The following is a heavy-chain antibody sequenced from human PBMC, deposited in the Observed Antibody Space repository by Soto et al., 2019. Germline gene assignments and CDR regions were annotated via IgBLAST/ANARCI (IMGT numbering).Heavy chain of an antibody. CDR2: IIPIFGTA. D-gene: IGHD3-22*01. J-gene: IGHJ4*02. CDR3: ARGYDSSGYYGLLGY. Sequence: SVEVSSQASGGTFSSYAISWVRQAPGQGLEWMGGIIPIFGTANYAQKFQGRVTITADESTSTAYMELSSLRSEDTAVYYCARGYDSSGYYGLLGYWGQGTRVTVPA. V-gene: IGHV1-69*13. CDR1: GGTFSSYA.